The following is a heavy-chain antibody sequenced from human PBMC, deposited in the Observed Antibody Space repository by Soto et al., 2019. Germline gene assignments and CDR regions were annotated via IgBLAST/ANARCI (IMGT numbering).Heavy chain of an antibody. J-gene: IGHJ4*02. CDR3: ARGYCTNGVCYPFDY. D-gene: IGHD2-8*01. Sequence: QVQLQESGPGLVKPSETLSLTCTVSGGSISSYYWSWIRQPPGKGLEWIGYIYYSGSTNYNPSLQSRVTISVDTSKNQFSLKLSSVTAADTAVYYCARGYCTNGVCYPFDYWGQGTLVTVSS. V-gene: IGHV4-59*01. CDR1: GGSISSYY. CDR2: IYYSGST.